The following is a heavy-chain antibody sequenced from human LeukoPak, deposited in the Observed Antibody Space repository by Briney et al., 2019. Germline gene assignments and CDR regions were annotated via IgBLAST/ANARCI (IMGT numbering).Heavy chain of an antibody. J-gene: IGHJ4*02. CDR1: GFTFSSYA. V-gene: IGHV3-30*04. CDR3: TKAAQQLVLPFDS. D-gene: IGHD6-13*01. Sequence: PGGSLRLSCAASGFTFSSYAMHWVRQAPGKGLEWVAVISYNGGQKYYADSVKGRFSISRDNSASTLYLQMSGLRPEDTAVYYCTKAAQQLVLPFDSWGQGALVSVSS. CDR2: ISYNGGQK.